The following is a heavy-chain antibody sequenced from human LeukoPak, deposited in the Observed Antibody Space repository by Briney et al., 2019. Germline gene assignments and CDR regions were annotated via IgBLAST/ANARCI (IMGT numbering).Heavy chain of an antibody. D-gene: IGHD3-16*01. Sequence: GGSLRLSCAASGFTFSSYSMNWVRQAPGKGLEWVSSISSSSSYIYYADSVKGRFTISRDNAKNSLYLQMNSLRAEDTAVYYCARVGDAREPKFDYYYYYYYMDVWGKGTTVTVSS. J-gene: IGHJ6*03. V-gene: IGHV3-21*01. CDR1: GFTFSSYS. CDR3: ARVGDAREPKFDYYYYYYYMDV. CDR2: ISSSSSYI.